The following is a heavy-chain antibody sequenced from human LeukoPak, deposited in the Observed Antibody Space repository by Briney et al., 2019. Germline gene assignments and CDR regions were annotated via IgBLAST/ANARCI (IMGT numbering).Heavy chain of an antibody. D-gene: IGHD3-10*01. CDR1: GGTFSSYA. Sequence: ASVNVSCKASGGTFSSYAISGVRQAPGQGREWMGGIIPILGTAHYAHKFQGRVTLTADESPNTAYMELSRLRPDDNALYFLAGDLDIMVRGVIMAYDYWGQGTLVTVSS. V-gene: IGHV1-69*13. CDR2: IIPILGTA. CDR3: AGDLDIMVRGVIMAYDY. J-gene: IGHJ4*02.